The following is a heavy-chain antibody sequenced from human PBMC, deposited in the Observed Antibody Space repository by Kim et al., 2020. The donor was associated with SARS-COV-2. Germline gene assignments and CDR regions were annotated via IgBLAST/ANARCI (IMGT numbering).Heavy chain of an antibody. CDR2: INPSGGST. J-gene: IGHJ5*02. D-gene: IGHD3-10*01. V-gene: IGHV1-46*01. CDR3: AREGRVRGVSQINNWFDP. Sequence: ASVKVSCKASGYTFTSYYMHWVRQAPGQGLEWMGIINPSGGSTSYAQKFQGRVTMTRDTSTSTVYMELSCLRSEDTAVYYCAREGRVRGVSQINNWFDPWGQGTLVTVSS. CDR1: GYTFTSYY.